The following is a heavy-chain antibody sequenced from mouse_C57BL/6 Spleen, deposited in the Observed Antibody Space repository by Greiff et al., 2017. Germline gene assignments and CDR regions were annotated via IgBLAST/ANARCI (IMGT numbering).Heavy chain of an antibody. J-gene: IGHJ2*01. D-gene: IGHD3-2*02. V-gene: IGHV5-9-1*02. Sequence: VQLKESGEGLVKPGGSLKLSCAASGFTFSSYAMSWVRQTPEKRLEWVAYISSGGDYIYYADTVKGRFTISRDNARNTLYLQMSSLKSEDTAMYYGTRRAAQANYFDYWGQGTTLTVSS. CDR2: ISSGGDYI. CDR3: TRRAAQANYFDY. CDR1: GFTFSSYA.